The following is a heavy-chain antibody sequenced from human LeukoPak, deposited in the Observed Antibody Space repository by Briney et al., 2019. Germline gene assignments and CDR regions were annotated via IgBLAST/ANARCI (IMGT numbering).Heavy chain of an antibody. CDR3: AKDMVAYGSGSADY. J-gene: IGHJ4*02. Sequence: PGGSLRLSCAASGFTFSSYGMHWVRQAPGKGLEWVAVISYDGSNKYYADSVKGRFTISGDNSKNTLYLQMNSLRAEDTAVYYCAKDMVAYGSGSADYWGQGTLVTVSS. CDR1: GFTFSSYG. D-gene: IGHD3-10*01. V-gene: IGHV3-30*18. CDR2: ISYDGSNK.